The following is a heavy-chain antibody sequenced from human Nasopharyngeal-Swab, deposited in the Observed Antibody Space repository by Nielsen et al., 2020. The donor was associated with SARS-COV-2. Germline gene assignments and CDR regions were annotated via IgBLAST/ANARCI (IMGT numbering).Heavy chain of an antibody. J-gene: IGHJ4*02. V-gene: IGHV3-23*01. CDR1: GFIFSASA. Sequence: GGSLRLSCAASGFIFSASAIHWVRQAPGKGLEWVSVISGSGGSTYYADSVKGRFTISRDNSKNTLYLQMNSLRAEDTAVYYCARYDDYYDSSGYAYWGQGTLVTVSS. CDR3: ARYDDYYDSSGYAY. D-gene: IGHD3-22*01. CDR2: ISGSGGST.